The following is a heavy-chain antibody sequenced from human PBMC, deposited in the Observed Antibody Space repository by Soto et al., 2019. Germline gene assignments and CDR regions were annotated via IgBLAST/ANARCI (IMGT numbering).Heavy chain of an antibody. J-gene: IGHJ6*03. CDR3: AREGPSVDTAMVALKFRSYYMDV. Sequence: GGSLRLSCAASGFTFSNAWINWVRQAPGKGLEWVGRVKSKTHGGTTDYAEPVKGRFAISRDDSNNMVYLQMNSLRAEDTAVYYCAREGPSVDTAMVALKFRSYYMDVWGKGTTVTVSS. CDR1: GFTFSNAW. CDR2: VKSKTHGGTT. D-gene: IGHD5-18*01. V-gene: IGHV3-15*07.